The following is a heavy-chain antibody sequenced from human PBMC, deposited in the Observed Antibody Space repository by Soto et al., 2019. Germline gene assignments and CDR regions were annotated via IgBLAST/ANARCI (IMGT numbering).Heavy chain of an antibody. J-gene: IGHJ3*02. CDR1: GSIFSSHW. D-gene: IGHD6-13*01. CDR2: IWYDGSNK. Sequence: PGGSLRLSCVVSGSIFSSHWMTWVRQAPGKGLEWVAVIWYDGSNKYYADSVKGRFTISRDNSKNTLYLQMNSLRAEDTAVYYCASLKQQLQRGAFDIWGQGTMVTVSS. V-gene: IGHV3-33*01. CDR3: ASLKQQLQRGAFDI.